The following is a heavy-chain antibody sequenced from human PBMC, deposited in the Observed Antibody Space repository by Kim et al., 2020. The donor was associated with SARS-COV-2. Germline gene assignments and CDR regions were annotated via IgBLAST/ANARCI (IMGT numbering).Heavy chain of an antibody. V-gene: IGHV3-23*01. CDR3: ANSVATDYYYYGMDV. CDR1: GFTFSSYA. J-gene: IGHJ6*02. Sequence: GGSLRLSCAASGFTFSSYAMSWVRQAPGKGLEWVSAISGSGGNTYHADSVKGRFTISRDNSKNTLYLQMNSLRPEDTAVYYCANSVATDYYYYGMDVWGQGTTVTVSS. CDR2: ISGSGGNT. D-gene: IGHD5-12*01.